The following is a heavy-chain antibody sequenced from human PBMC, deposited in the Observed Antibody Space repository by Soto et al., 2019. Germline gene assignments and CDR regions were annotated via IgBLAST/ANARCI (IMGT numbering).Heavy chain of an antibody. J-gene: IGHJ4*02. CDR3: ARQTGTTTTPFDY. Sequence: QVQLQESGPGLVKPSQTLSLTCTVSGGSITSGDYYWSWIRQTPGKGLEWIGYIYYSGSTYYTPSLKSPITISLDTSKNQFSLKLRSVAAADTAVYYCARQTGTTTTPFDYWGQGSLVTVSS. D-gene: IGHD1-7*01. CDR2: IYYSGST. V-gene: IGHV4-30-4*01. CDR1: GGSITSGDYY.